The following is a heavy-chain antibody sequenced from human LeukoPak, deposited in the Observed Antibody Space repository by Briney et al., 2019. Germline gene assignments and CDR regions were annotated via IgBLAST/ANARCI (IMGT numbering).Heavy chain of an antibody. CDR2: ISSSSSYI. Sequence: GGSLRLSCAASGFTFSSYSMNWVRQAPGKGLEWVSSISSSSSYIYYADSVKGRFTISRDNAKNSLYLQMNSLRAEDTAVYYYARDESSGWSYYFDYWGQGTLVTVSS. CDR1: GFTFSSYS. CDR3: ARDESSGWSYYFDY. D-gene: IGHD6-19*01. J-gene: IGHJ4*02. V-gene: IGHV3-21*01.